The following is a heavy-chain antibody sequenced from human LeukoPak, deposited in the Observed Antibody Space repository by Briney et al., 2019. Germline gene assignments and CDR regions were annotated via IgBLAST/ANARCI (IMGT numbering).Heavy chain of an antibody. CDR3: ASRDSSGWYGIGY. V-gene: IGHV1-69*05. J-gene: IGHJ4*02. CDR1: GGTFSSYA. D-gene: IGHD6-19*01. CDR2: IIPIFGTA. Sequence: SVKVSCKASGGTFSSYAISWVRQAPGQGLEWMGRIIPIFGTANYAQKFQGRVTITTDESTSTAYMELSSLRSEDTAVYYCASRDSSGWYGIGYWGQGALVTVSS.